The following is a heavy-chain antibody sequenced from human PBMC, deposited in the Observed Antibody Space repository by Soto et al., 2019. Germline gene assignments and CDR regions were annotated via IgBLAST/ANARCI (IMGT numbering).Heavy chain of an antibody. CDR3: ARDEAVYGDYVDYYYYYGMDV. CDR2: INPSGGST. V-gene: IGHV1-46*01. CDR1: GYTFTSYY. D-gene: IGHD4-17*01. J-gene: IGHJ6*02. Sequence: ASVKVSCKASGYTFTSYYMHWVRQAPGQGLEWMGIINPSGGSTSYAQKFQGRVTMTRDTSTSTVYMELSSLRSEDTAVYYCARDEAVYGDYVDYYYYYGMDVWGQGTTVTVSS.